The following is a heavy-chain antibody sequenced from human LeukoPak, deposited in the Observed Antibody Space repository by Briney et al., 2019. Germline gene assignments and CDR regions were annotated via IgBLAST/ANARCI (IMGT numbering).Heavy chain of an antibody. D-gene: IGHD3-22*01. J-gene: IGHJ4*02. Sequence: PGGSLRLSCAASGFTFSSYSMSWVRQAPGKGLEWVSSISSSSSYIYYADSVKGRFTISRDNSKNTLYLQMNSLRAEDAAVFYCARAHEYIPMIVSGYWGQGTLVSVSS. CDR1: GFTFSSYS. V-gene: IGHV3-21*01. CDR3: ARAHEYIPMIVSGY. CDR2: ISSSSSYI.